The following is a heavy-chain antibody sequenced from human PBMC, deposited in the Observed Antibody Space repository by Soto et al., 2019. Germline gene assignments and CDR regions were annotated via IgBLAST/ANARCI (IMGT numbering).Heavy chain of an antibody. CDR3: ARLKTYYYYGMDV. CDR1: GYTFTGYY. J-gene: IGHJ6*02. Sequence: ASVKVSCKASGYTFTGYYIHWVRQAPGQGLEWMGWINPNSGGTNYAQKFQGRVTMTRDTSISTAYMELSRLRSDDTAVYYCARLKTYYYYGMDVWGPGTPVTV. CDR2: INPNSGGT. V-gene: IGHV1-2*02.